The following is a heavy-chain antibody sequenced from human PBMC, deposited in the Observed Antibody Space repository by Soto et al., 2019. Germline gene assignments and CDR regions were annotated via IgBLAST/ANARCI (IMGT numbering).Heavy chain of an antibody. CDR2: ISSSSSTI. CDR1: GFTFSSYS. V-gene: IGHV3-48*02. CDR3: ARDLYSSSWYYYFDY. Sequence: GGSLRLSCAASGFTFSSYSMNWVRQAPGKGLEWVSYISSSSSTIYYADSVKGRFTISRDNAKNSLYLQMNSLRDEDTAVYYCARDLYSSSWYYYFDYWGLGTLVTVSS. D-gene: IGHD6-13*01. J-gene: IGHJ4*02.